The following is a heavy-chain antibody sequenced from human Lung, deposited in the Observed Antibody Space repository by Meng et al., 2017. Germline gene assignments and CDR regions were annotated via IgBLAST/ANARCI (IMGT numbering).Heavy chain of an antibody. CDR3: ARGPTTMAHDFDY. CDR2: INHSGST. Sequence: VRLQQWGAGLWKPSETLSLTCVVSGGSFIDYYWSWIRWPPGKGLEWIGEINHSGSTNYNPSLESRATISVDTSQNNLSLKLSSVTAADSAVYYCARGPTTMAHDFDYWGQGTLVTVSS. CDR1: GGSFIDYY. D-gene: IGHD4-11*01. J-gene: IGHJ4*02. V-gene: IGHV4-34*01.